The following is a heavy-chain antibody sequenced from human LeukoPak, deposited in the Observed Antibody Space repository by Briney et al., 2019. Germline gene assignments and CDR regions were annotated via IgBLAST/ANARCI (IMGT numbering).Heavy chain of an antibody. D-gene: IGHD5-18*01. J-gene: IGHJ4*02. CDR1: GFTFSSYG. Sequence: GGSLRLSCAASGFTFSSYGMRWVRQAPGKGLEWVAVIWYDGSNKYYADSVKGRFTISRDNSKNTLYLQMNSLRAEDTAVYYCARDSYGYSFDYWGQGTLVTVSS. CDR3: ARDSYGYSFDY. V-gene: IGHV3-33*01. CDR2: IWYDGSNK.